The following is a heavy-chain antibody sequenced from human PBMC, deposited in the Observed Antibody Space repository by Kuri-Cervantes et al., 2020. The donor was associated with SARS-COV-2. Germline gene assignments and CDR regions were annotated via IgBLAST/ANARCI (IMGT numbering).Heavy chain of an antibody. CDR2: INPSGGST. CDR1: GYTFTSYY. V-gene: IGHV1-46*03. J-gene: IGHJ4*02. Sequence: ASVKVSCKASGYTFTSYYMHWVRQAPGQGLEWMGIINPSGGSTSHAQKFQGRVTMTRDTSTSTVYMELSSLRSEDTAVYYCARGFIDIVVVPAAPGRHFDYWGQGTLVTVSS. D-gene: IGHD2-2*01. CDR3: ARGFIDIVVVPAAPGRHFDY.